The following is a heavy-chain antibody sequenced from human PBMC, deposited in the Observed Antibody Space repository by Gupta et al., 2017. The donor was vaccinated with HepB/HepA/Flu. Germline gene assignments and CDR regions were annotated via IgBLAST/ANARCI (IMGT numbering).Heavy chain of an antibody. D-gene: IGHD1-26*01. J-gene: IGHJ4*02. CDR1: GFTFNSYA. V-gene: IGHV3-23*01. Sequence: EVQVLDSGGDLVQPGGSLRLSCVASGFTFNSYAISWVRQAPGKGLEWFSGISGSGGTTYYADSVKDRFTISRDNSKKTLYLQMNSLRAEDTAVYYCAKGLGAFDYWGQGTLVTVSS. CDR2: ISGSGGTT. CDR3: AKGLGAFDY.